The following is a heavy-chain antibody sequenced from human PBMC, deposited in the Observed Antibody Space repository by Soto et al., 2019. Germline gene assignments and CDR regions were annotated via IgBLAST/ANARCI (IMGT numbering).Heavy chain of an antibody. J-gene: IGHJ4*02. Sequence: GVSLRVSCEPAAFSVSKHHMSWVRQAPGKGLEWISIIYSGDATKYADYVRGRFTISRDHSKNTVYLQMNNLRVDDTAVYFCASHLPTVFWPGYFDYWGQGTLVTVSS. CDR1: AFSVSKHH. CDR3: ASHLPTVFWPGYFDY. D-gene: IGHD3-9*01. V-gene: IGHV3-66*04. CDR2: IYSGDAT.